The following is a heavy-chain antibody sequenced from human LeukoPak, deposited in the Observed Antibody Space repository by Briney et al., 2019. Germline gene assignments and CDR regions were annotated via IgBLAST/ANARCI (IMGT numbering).Heavy chain of an antibody. V-gene: IGHV1-2*02. CDR3: ARGIRGLGGAFYLDL. J-gene: IGHJ4*02. CDR2: INPNSGGT. CDR1: GYTFTGYY. D-gene: IGHD3-3*02. Sequence: ASVKVSCKASGYTFTGYYMHWVRQAPGQGLEWMGWINPNSGGTNYAQKFQGRVTMTRDTSISTAYMELSRLRSDDTAVYYCARGIRGLGGAFYLDLWGQGTLVTVSS.